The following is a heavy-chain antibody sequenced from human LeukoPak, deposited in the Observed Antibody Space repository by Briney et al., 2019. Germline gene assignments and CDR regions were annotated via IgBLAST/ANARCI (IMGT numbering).Heavy chain of an antibody. CDR2: ISSSSSYI. Sequence: PGGSLRLSCAASGFTVSSNYMSWVRQAPGKGLEWVSSISSSSSYIYYADSVKGRFTISRDNAKNSLYLQMNSLRAEDTAVYYCARDDDYGDYVPSFQHWGQGTLVTVSS. CDR1: GFTVSSNY. CDR3: ARDDDYGDYVPSFQH. J-gene: IGHJ1*01. V-gene: IGHV3-21*01. D-gene: IGHD4-17*01.